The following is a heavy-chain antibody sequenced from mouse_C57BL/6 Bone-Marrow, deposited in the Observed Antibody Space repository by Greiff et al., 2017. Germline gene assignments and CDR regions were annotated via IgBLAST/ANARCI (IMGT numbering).Heavy chain of an antibody. J-gene: IGHJ3*01. CDR2: ISSGGSYT. CDR1: GFTFSSYG. V-gene: IGHV5-6*02. D-gene: IGHD2-3*01. CDR3: SSRREGGYWAPFAY. Sequence: EVMLVESGGDLVKPGGSLKLSCAASGFTFSSYGMSWVRQTPDKRLEWVATISSGGSYTYYPDSVKGRFTISRDNAKNTLYLQMSSLKSEDTAMYYCSSRREGGYWAPFAYWGQGTLVTVSA.